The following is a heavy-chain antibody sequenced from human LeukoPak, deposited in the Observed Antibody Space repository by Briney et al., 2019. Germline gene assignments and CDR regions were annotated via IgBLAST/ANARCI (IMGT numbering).Heavy chain of an antibody. V-gene: IGHV4-38-2*01. J-gene: IGHJ4*02. D-gene: IGHD3-10*01. CDR3: ARRMIPNYYGSGSRFDY. CDR2: IYYSGST. Sequence: SETLSLTCAVSGYSISSGYYWGWIRQPPGKGLEWIGSIYYSGSTYYNPSLKSRVTISVDTSKNQFSLKLSSVTAADTAVYYCARRMIPNYYGSGSRFDYWGQGTLVTVSS. CDR1: GYSISSGYY.